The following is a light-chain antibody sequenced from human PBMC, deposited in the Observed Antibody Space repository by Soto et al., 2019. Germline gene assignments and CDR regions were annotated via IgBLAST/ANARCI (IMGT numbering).Light chain of an antibody. CDR1: QSVSSN. CDR2: GAS. J-gene: IGKJ5*01. CDR3: QQYGSWPPIT. Sequence: EIVMTPSPATLSVSPVERATLSCRASQSVSSNLAWYQQKPGQAPRLLIYGASTRATGIPARFSGSGSGTEFTLTISSLQSEDSAVYYCQQYGSWPPITFGQGTRLEIK. V-gene: IGKV3-15*01.